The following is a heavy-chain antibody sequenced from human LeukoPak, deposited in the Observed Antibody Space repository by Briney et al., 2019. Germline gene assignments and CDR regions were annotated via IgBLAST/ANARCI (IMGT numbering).Heavy chain of an antibody. J-gene: IGHJ4*02. V-gene: IGHV4-39*01. D-gene: IGHD1-1*01. CDR2: IYHSGGT. CDR1: GGSISSSTSYY. CDR3: ARHRAAQLSKFDF. Sequence: KTSETLSLTCNVSGGSISSSTSYYWGWIRQPPGKGLDWIGSIYHSGGTSYNPSLTGRLTIAVDTSKNQFSLRLRSVTAADTAVYYCARHRAAQLSKFDFWGQGALVTVSS.